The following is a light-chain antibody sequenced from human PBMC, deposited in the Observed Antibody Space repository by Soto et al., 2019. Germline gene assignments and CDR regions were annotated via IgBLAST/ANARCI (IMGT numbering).Light chain of an antibody. Sequence: EIILTQSPATLSLSPGERATLSCRASQNINSDLAWYQQRPGQPPRLLIYDASNRAPGIPDRFSGSGSGTDFTLTIRRLEPDDFAVYYCQQYGSSPRTFGQGAKV. V-gene: IGKV3-20*01. J-gene: IGKJ1*01. CDR3: QQYGSSPRT. CDR2: DAS. CDR1: QNINSD.